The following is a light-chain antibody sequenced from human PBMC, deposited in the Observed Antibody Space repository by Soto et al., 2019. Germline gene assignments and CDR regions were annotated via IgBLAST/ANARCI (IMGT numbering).Light chain of an antibody. J-gene: IGKJ3*01. V-gene: IGKV1-5*03. CDR3: QQRSNSPFT. Sequence: DIQMTQSPSTLSASVGDRVTITCRASQSVNSWLAWYQQKPGKAPKLLLYKASSLESGVPSRFSGSGSGTEFTLTISSLEAEDFAIYYCQQRSNSPFTFGPGTKVDIK. CDR2: KAS. CDR1: QSVNSW.